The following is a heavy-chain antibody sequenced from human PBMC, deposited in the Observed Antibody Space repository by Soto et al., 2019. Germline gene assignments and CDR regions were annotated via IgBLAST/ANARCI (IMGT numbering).Heavy chain of an antibody. D-gene: IGHD6-13*01. J-gene: IGHJ5*02. CDR3: ARTPSILVRVCRFAP. CDR2: ISAYNGNT. CDR1: GYTFTSYG. Sequence: ASVKVSCKASGYTFTSYGISWVRQAPGQGLEWMGWISAYNGNTNYAQKLQGRVTMTTDTSTSTAYMELRSLRSDDTAVYYCARTPSILVRVCRFAPWGQGTLVTVSS. V-gene: IGHV1-18*01.